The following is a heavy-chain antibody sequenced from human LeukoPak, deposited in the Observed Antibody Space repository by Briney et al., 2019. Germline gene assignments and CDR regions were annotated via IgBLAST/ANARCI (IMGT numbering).Heavy chain of an antibody. CDR1: GFTFSNYW. CDR3: ARALDSSSSRYQAFEY. Sequence: GGSLRLTCAASGFTFSNYWMSWVRQAPGKGLEWVANIKQDGSEKYYVDSVKGRFTISRDNAKNSLYLQMNSLRAEDTAVYYCARALDSSSSRYQAFEYWGQGTLVTVSS. D-gene: IGHD2-2*01. CDR2: IKQDGSEK. J-gene: IGHJ4*02. V-gene: IGHV3-7*01.